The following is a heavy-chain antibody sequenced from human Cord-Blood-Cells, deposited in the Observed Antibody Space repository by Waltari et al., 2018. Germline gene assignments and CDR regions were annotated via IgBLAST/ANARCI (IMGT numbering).Heavy chain of an antibody. CDR1: GGSFSGYY. CDR2: INHSGST. CDR3: ARLPYREEAFDI. V-gene: IGHV4-34*01. Sequence: QVQLQQWGAGLLKPSETLSLTCAVYGGSFSGYYWSWIRQPPGKGLEWIGEINHSGSTNNNPSLKRRVTISVDTSKNQFSLKLSSVTAADTAVYYCARLPYREEAFDIWGQGTMVTVSS. J-gene: IGHJ3*02. D-gene: IGHD4-4*01.